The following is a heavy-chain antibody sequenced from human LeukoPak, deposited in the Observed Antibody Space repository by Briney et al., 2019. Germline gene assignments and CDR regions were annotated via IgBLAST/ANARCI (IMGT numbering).Heavy chain of an antibody. D-gene: IGHD2-2*01. CDR3: ARVVPAAIRAQANFDY. CDR2: INHSGST. V-gene: IGHV4-34*01. CDR1: GGSISSYY. J-gene: IGHJ4*02. Sequence: SETLSLTCTVSGGSISSYYWSWIRQPPGKGLEWIGEINHSGSTNYNPSLKSRVTISVDTSKNQFSLKLSSVTAADTAVYYCARVVPAAIRAQANFDYWGQGTLVTVSS.